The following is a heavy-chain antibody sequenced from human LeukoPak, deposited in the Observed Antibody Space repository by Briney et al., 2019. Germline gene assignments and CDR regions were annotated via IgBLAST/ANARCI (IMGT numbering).Heavy chain of an antibody. D-gene: IGHD3-10*01. Sequence: PGGSLRLSCAASGFTFSSYSMNWVRQAPGKGLEWVSAIYSGAHTYFADSVKGRFTISRDSSKNTLYLQMNSLRAEDTAVYYCARIRFLTHFDYWGQGTLVTVSS. CDR3: ARIRFLTHFDY. V-gene: IGHV3-53*01. J-gene: IGHJ4*02. CDR2: IYSGAHT. CDR1: GFTFSSYS.